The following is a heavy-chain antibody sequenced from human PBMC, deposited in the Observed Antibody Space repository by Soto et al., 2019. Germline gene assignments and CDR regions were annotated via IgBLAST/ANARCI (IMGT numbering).Heavy chain of an antibody. J-gene: IGHJ6*02. V-gene: IGHV3-11*01. D-gene: IGHD3-10*01. Sequence: GGSLRLSCAASGFTFSDYYMSWIRQAPGKGLEWVSYISSSGSTIYYADSVEGRFTISRDNAKNSLYLQMNSLRAEDTAVYYCARGEWFEKMDYGMDVWGQGTTVTVSS. CDR3: ARGEWFEKMDYGMDV. CDR2: ISSSGSTI. CDR1: GFTFSDYY.